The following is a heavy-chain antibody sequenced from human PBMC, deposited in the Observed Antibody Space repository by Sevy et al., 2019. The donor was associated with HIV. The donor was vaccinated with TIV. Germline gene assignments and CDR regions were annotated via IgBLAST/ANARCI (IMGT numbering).Heavy chain of an antibody. D-gene: IGHD3-16*01. V-gene: IGHV3-30*02. Sequence: GGSLRLSCAASGFSFSSYGMHWVRQAPGKGLEWMSYIQYDGSNKDYADSVKGRFTISRDNSKNTLYLQMNSPRVEDAAGLYCVKEGGGEGGDHWGQGTLVTVSS. CDR1: GFSFSSYG. J-gene: IGHJ4*02. CDR2: IQYDGSNK. CDR3: VKEGGGEGGDH.